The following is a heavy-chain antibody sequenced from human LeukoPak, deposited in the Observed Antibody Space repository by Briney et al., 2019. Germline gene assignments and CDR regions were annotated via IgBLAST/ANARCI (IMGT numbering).Heavy chain of an antibody. CDR3: AGLWGQQLEDANYYYYMDV. CDR2: VSISSGTI. Sequence: GGSLRLSCAASGFTFSGHNMNWVRQAPGKGLEWISFVSISSGTIYYADSVNGRFRISRDNAKSSLDLEMNSLRAEDTAVYYCAGLWGQQLEDANYYYYMDVWGKGTTVTVSS. D-gene: IGHD6-13*01. CDR1: GFTFSGHN. V-gene: IGHV3-48*04. J-gene: IGHJ6*03.